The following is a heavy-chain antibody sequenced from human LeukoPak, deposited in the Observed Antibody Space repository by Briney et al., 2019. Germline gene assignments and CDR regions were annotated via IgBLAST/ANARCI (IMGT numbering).Heavy chain of an antibody. Sequence: GGSLRLSCAASGSTFSDYYMSWIRHAPGKGLEWVSYISSSGSTIYYADSVKGRFTISRDNAKNSLYLQMNSLRAEDTAVYYCASAGIAAGTFQHWGQGTLVTVSS. CDR1: GSTFSDYY. D-gene: IGHD6-25*01. CDR2: ISSSGSTI. J-gene: IGHJ1*01. CDR3: ASAGIAAGTFQH. V-gene: IGHV3-11*01.